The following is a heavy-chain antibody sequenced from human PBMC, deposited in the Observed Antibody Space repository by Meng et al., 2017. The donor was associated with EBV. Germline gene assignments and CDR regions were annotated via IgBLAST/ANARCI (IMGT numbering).Heavy chain of an antibody. CDR2: FLPRLGAP. CDR1: GGPFRYYA. J-gene: IGHJ4*02. V-gene: IGHV1-69*01. D-gene: IGHD3-10*01. CDR3: ASESGRGYTPDY. Sequence: QVQWVRSPAELKKPGSSVKVSCKTSGGPFRYYAISWVRQAPGQGLEWLGGFLPRLGAPNYAQKFHGRVKITADESTSTHYMDLSSLRSEDTAIYYCASESGRGYTPDYWGQGTLVTVSS.